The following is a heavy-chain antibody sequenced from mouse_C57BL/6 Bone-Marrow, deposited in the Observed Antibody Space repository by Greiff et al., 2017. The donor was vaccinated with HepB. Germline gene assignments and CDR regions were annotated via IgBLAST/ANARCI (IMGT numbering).Heavy chain of an antibody. CDR2: IDPSDSYT. J-gene: IGHJ4*01. CDR3: ASPDYYGSSSDYAMDY. D-gene: IGHD1-1*01. CDR1: GYTFTSYW. V-gene: IGHV1-50*01. Sequence: QVQLQQPGAELVKPGASVKLSCKASGYTFTSYWMQWVKQRPGQGLEWIGEIDPSDSYTNYNQKFKGKATLTVDTSSSTAYMQLSSLTSEDSAVYYCASPDYYGSSSDYAMDYWGQGTSVTVSS.